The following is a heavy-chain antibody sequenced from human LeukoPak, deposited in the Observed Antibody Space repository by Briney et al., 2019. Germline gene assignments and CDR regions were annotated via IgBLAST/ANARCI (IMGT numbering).Heavy chain of an antibody. V-gene: IGHV4-38-2*01. CDR1: GLSLSSGYY. Sequence: SGTLSLTRAVSGLSLSSGYYLGWIRQPPGKGLGWIGSIYHSGSTYYNPSLKSRVTISVDTSKNQFSLKLSSVTAADTAVYYCARGGAATGNFDYWGQGTLVTVSS. CDR2: IYHSGST. CDR3: ARGGAATGNFDY. J-gene: IGHJ4*02. D-gene: IGHD2-15*01.